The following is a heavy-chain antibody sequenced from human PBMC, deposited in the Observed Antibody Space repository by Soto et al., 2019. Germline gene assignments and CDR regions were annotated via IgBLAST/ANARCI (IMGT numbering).Heavy chain of an antibody. CDR1: GGSISSSNW. D-gene: IGHD6-13*01. Sequence: QVQLQESGPGLVKPSGTLSLTCAVSGGSISSSNWWSWVRQPPGKGLEWIGELYHSGSTNYNPSLMSRDTSSVDKSKNQFSLKLSSVTAADTAVYYCARVAEAGSGDFDIWGQGTMVTVSS. J-gene: IGHJ3*02. CDR3: ARVAEAGSGDFDI. CDR2: LYHSGST. V-gene: IGHV4-4*02.